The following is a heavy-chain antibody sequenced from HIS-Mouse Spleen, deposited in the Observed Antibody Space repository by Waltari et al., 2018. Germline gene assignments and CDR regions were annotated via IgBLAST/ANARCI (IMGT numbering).Heavy chain of an antibody. CDR1: GFTFDDYA. V-gene: IGHV3-9*01. CDR3: ASKGFIY. Sequence: EVQLVESGGGLVQPGRSLRLSCAASGFTFDDYAMHWVRQAPGKGLEWVSGVSWNSGSIGYADSVKGRFTISRDNAKNSLYLQMNSLRAEDTALYYCASKGFIYWGQGTLVTVSS. J-gene: IGHJ4*02. CDR2: VSWNSGSI.